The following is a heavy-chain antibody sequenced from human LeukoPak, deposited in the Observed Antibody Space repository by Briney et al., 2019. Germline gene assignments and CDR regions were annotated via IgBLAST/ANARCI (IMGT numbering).Heavy chain of an antibody. V-gene: IGHV3-30-3*01. Sequence: PGRSLRLSCAAAGFGFSSHVMHWVRQAPGKGLEWVGVTSNDGSNTYYADSVEGRFTISRDNSKNTLYLQMNSLRPEDTAVYYCARDRSDSGSHRTRFDYWGQGTLVTVSS. CDR2: TSNDGSNT. CDR3: ARDRSDSGSHRTRFDY. D-gene: IGHD1-26*01. J-gene: IGHJ4*02. CDR1: GFGFSSHV.